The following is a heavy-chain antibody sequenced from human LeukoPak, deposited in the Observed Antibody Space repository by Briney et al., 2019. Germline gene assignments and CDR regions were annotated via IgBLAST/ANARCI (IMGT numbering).Heavy chain of an antibody. D-gene: IGHD2-2*03. V-gene: IGHV1-8*01. CDR3: ARRTGYCSSTSCHYYYYMDV. CDR1: GYTFTSYD. Sequence: ASVKVSCKASGYTFTSYDINWVRQATGQGLEWMGWMNPNSGNTGYAQKFQGRVTMTRNTSISTAYMELSSLRSEDTAVYYCARRTGYCSSTSCHYYYYMDVWGKGTTVTVSS. CDR2: MNPNSGNT. J-gene: IGHJ6*03.